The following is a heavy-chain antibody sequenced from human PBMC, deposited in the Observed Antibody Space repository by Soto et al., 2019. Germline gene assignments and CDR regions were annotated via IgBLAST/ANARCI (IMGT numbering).Heavy chain of an antibody. J-gene: IGHJ4*02. Sequence: PGGSLRLSCAASGFTFSSYGMHWVRQAPGKGLEWVAVIWYDGSNKYYADSVKGRFTISRDNSKNTLYLQMNSLRAEDTAVYYCARGRSWYSSSWPISFDYWGQGTLVTVSS. CDR2: IWYDGSNK. CDR3: ARGRSWYSSSWPISFDY. V-gene: IGHV3-33*01. D-gene: IGHD6-13*01. CDR1: GFTFSSYG.